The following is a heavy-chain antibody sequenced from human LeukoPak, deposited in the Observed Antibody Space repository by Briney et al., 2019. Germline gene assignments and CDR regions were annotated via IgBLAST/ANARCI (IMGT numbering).Heavy chain of an antibody. CDR2: ISSSGGST. Sequence: PGGSLRLSCAASGFTFSSYALSWVRQAPGKGLEWVSTISSSGGSTYYADSVKGRFTISRDNSKSTLSLQMNSLRAEDTAVYYCARARYSSVAGTKPPYYFDYWGQGTLVTVSS. D-gene: IGHD6-19*01. J-gene: IGHJ4*02. V-gene: IGHV3-23*01. CDR3: ARARYSSVAGTKPPYYFDY. CDR1: GFTFSSYA.